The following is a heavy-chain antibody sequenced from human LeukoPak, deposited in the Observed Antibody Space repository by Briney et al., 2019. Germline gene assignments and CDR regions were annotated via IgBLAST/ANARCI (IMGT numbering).Heavy chain of an antibody. V-gene: IGHV3-23*01. CDR2: ISNNGGYT. D-gene: IGHD2-15*01. J-gene: IGHJ4*02. Sequence: GGSLRLSCAASGFTFSSSAMSWVRQAPGKGLEWVSAISNNGGYTYYADSVQGRFTISRDNSKSTLCLQMNSLRAEDTAVYYCAKQLGYCSDGSCYFPYWGQGALVTVSS. CDR3: AKQLGYCSDGSCYFPY. CDR1: GFTFSSSA.